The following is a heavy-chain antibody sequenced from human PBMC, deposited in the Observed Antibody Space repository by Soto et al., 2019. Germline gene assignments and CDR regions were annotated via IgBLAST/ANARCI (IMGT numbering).Heavy chain of an antibody. CDR1: GGSVSSGSYY. J-gene: IGHJ4*02. V-gene: IGHV4-61*01. Sequence: SETLSLTCTVSGGSVSSGSYYWSWIRQPPGKGLEWIGYIYYSGSTNYNPSLKSRVTISVDTSKNQFSLKLSSVTAADTAVYYCAGDYYYYDRSGPIWGQGTLVTVSS. CDR3: AGDYYYYDRSGPI. CDR2: IYYSGST. D-gene: IGHD3-22*01.